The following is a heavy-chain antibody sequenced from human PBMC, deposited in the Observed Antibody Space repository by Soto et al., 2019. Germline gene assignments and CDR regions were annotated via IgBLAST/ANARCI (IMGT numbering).Heavy chain of an antibody. CDR3: ARGPDTAMDSRPDY. Sequence: GGSLRLSCAASGFTFSSYGMHWVRQAPGKGLEWVAVIWYDGTNKYYADSVKGRFTISRDNSKNTLYLQMNSLRAEDTAVYYCARGPDTAMDSRPDYWGQGTLVTVSS. D-gene: IGHD5-18*01. V-gene: IGHV3-33*01. J-gene: IGHJ4*02. CDR2: IWYDGTNK. CDR1: GFTFSSYG.